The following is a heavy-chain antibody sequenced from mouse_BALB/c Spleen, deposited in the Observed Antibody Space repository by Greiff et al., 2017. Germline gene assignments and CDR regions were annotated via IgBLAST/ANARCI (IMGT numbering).Heavy chain of an antibody. CDR1: GFNIKDYY. V-gene: IGHV14-4*02. CDR3: NAWDGNFDY. J-gene: IGHJ2*01. CDR2: IDPENGDT. Sequence: EVKLMESGAELVRSGASVKLSCTASGFNIKDYYMHWVKQRPEQGLEWIGWIDPENGDTEYAPKFQGKATMTADPSSNTAYLQLSSLTSEDTAGYYCNAWDGNFDYWGQGTTLTVSS. D-gene: IGHD2-1*01.